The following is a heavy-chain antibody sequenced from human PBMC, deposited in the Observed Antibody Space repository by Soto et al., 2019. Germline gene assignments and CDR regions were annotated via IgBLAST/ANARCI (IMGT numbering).Heavy chain of an antibody. CDR3: ARQQLGSYYYGMDV. CDR1: GFTFSSYW. Sequence: GGSLRLSCAASGFTFSSYWMHWVRQAPGKGLVWVSRINSDGSSTSYADSVKGRFTISRDNAKNTLYLQMNSLRAEDTAVYYCARQQLGSYYYGMDVWGQGTTVTVSS. V-gene: IGHV3-74*01. CDR2: INSDGSST. D-gene: IGHD6-13*01. J-gene: IGHJ6*02.